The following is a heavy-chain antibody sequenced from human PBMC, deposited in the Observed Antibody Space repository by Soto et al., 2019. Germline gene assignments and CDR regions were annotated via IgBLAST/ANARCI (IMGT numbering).Heavy chain of an antibody. CDR2: ISGSGDGT. Sequence: GGSLRLSCAASGFTFSSFTLSWVRQAPGKGLEWVSAISGSGDGTDHADSVKGRFTISRDNSKNTLYLQMNSLRAEDTAVYYCAGPGYSSQDYWGQGAWSPSPQ. D-gene: IGHD5-18*01. J-gene: IGHJ4*02. V-gene: IGHV3-23*01. CDR1: GFTFSSFT. CDR3: AGPGYSSQDY.